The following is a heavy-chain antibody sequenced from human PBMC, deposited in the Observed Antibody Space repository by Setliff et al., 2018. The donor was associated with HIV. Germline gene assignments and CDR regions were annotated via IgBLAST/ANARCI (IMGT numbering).Heavy chain of an antibody. V-gene: IGHV4-31*03. CDR2: IYYSETT. CDR1: GGSISSGGYY. J-gene: IGHJ3*02. CDR3: ARLGMTTVGIGDVFDI. Sequence: SETLSLTCTVSGGSISSGGYYWSWIRQHPGKGLEWIGFIYYSETTYSNPSLKSRVTISVDTSKNQFSLNLRSVTAADPAVYYCARLGMTTVGIGDVFDIWGQGAMVTVS. D-gene: IGHD4-17*01.